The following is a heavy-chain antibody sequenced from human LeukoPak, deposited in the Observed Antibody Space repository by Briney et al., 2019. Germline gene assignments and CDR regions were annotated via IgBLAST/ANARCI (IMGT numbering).Heavy chain of an antibody. CDR2: INHSGST. CDR1: GGSFSGYY. J-gene: IGHJ4*02. CDR3: VTYYFDSSGPKKNY. V-gene: IGHV4-34*01. D-gene: IGHD3-22*01. Sequence: SETLSLSCAVYGGSFSGYYWSWIRQPPGKGLEWIGEINHSGSTNYNPSLKSRVTISVDTSKKQFSLKLSSVTAADTAVYYCVTYYFDSSGPKKNYWGQGTLVTVSS.